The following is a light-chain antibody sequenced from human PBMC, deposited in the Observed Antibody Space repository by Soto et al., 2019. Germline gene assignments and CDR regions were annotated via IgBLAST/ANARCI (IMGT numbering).Light chain of an antibody. V-gene: IGKV3-15*01. CDR3: QKYNRWPLT. CDR1: QSVSSN. CDR2: GAS. J-gene: IGKJ4*01. Sequence: VMTQSPATLSLSPGDSATLSCRASQSVSSNLAWYQQKTGQAPRLLIYGASTRAIDIPDRLSGSGSETELNLTISRLQSEDFAVYYCQKYNRWPLTFGGGTKVDIK.